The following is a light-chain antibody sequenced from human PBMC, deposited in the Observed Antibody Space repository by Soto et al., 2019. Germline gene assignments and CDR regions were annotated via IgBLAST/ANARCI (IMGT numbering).Light chain of an antibody. V-gene: IGLV1-51*02. J-gene: IGLJ1*01. Sequence: QSVLTQPPSVSAAPGQKVTISCSGSSSNIGNNYVSWYQQLPGTAPKLLIYENNKRPSGIPDRFSGSKSGTSATLGLTGLQRGDGADYSWGTWVSALRAPCFFGSGTKVTLL. CDR2: ENN. CDR1: SSNIGNNY. CDR3: GTWVSALRAPCF.